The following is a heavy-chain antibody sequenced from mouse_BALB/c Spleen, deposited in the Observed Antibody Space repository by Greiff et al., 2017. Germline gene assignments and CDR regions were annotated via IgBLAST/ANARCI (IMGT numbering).Heavy chain of an antibody. J-gene: IGHJ2*01. CDR3: ARMGGNYIDY. Sequence: EVKLQESGPGLVKPSQSLSLTCSVTGYSITSGYYWNWIRQLPGNKLEWMGYISYDGSNNYNPSLKNRISITRDTSKNQFFLKLNSVTTEDTATYSCARMGGNYIDYWGQGTTLTVSS. D-gene: IGHD1-1*02. CDR2: ISYDGSN. CDR1: GYSITSGYY. V-gene: IGHV3-6*02.